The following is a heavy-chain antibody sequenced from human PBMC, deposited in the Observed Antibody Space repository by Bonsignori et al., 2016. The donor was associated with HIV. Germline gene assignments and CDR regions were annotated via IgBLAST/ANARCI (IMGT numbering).Heavy chain of an antibody. D-gene: IGHD2-8*01. Sequence: VRQCPGKGLEWIGEINHSGSTNYNPSLKSRVTISVDTSKNQFSLKLSSVTAADTAVYYCARGRDCTNGVCWYDWGQRTLVTVSS. CDR2: INHSGST. J-gene: IGHJ4*02. CDR3: ARGRDCTNGVCWYD. V-gene: IGHV4-34*01.